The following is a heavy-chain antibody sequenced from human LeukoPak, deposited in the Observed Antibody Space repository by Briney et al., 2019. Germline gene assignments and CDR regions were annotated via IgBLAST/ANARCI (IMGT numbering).Heavy chain of an antibody. CDR1: GFTFSDYY. Sequence: PGGSLRLSCAASGFTFSDYYMTWVRQAPGKGLEWLANIRKDGSVTSYVDSVKGRFTISRDNAKNSLYMQINSLRGEDTAVYYCARFAYSSSWYIDYWGQGTLVTVSS. CDR3: ARFAYSSSWYIDY. J-gene: IGHJ4*02. CDR2: IRKDGSVT. D-gene: IGHD6-13*01. V-gene: IGHV3-7*02.